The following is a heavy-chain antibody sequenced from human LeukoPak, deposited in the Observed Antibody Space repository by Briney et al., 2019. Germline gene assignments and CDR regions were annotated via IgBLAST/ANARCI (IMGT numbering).Heavy chain of an antibody. CDR2: IDAGNGNT. CDR1: GYTFTSYA. Sequence: ASVKVSCKASGYTFTSYAMHWVRQAPGQRLEWMGWIDAGNGNTKYSQKFQGRVTITRDTSASTAYMELSSLRSEDTAVYYCARGAYYDSSVFGAFDIWGQGTMVTVSS. CDR3: ARGAYYDSSVFGAFDI. D-gene: IGHD3-22*01. V-gene: IGHV1-3*01. J-gene: IGHJ3*02.